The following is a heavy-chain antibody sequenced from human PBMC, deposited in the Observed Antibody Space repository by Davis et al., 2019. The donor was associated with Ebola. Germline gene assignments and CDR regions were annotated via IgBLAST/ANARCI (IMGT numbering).Heavy chain of an antibody. CDR1: GGSISSYY. V-gene: IGHV4-59*01. D-gene: IGHD2-15*01. J-gene: IGHJ5*02. CDR2: IYYSGST. Sequence: PGGSLRLSCTVSGGSISSYYWSWIRQPPGKGLEWIGYIYYSGSTNYNPSLKSRVTISVDTSKNQFSLKLSSVTAADTAVYYCARGGYCSGGSCYIVGWFDPWGQGTLVTVSS. CDR3: ARGGYCSGGSCYIVGWFDP.